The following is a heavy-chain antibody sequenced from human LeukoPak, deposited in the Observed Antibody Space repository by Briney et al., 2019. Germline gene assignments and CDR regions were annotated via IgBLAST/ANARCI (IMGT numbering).Heavy chain of an antibody. J-gene: IGHJ4*02. CDR3: ARASGSFDY. V-gene: IGHV3-48*04. CDR2: ISSSSDTI. D-gene: IGHD1-26*01. CDR1: GFTFSRFS. Sequence: GGSLRLSCAASGFTFSRFSMNWVRQAPGKGLEWVSYISSSSDTIYYADSVKGRFTISRDNAKNSLYLQMNSLRAEDTAVYYCARASGSFDYWGQGTLVSVSS.